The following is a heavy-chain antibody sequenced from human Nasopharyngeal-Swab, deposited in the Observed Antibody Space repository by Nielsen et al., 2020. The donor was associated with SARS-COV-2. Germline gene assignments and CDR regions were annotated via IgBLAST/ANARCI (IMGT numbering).Heavy chain of an antibody. CDR1: GYSFSNYW. Sequence: GESLKISCEGSGYSFSNYWISWVRQVPGKGLEWMGKVDPSDSYTDYSPSLRGHVTISVDRSISTAYPQWSSLKASDTAMYYCARQYQNYFGSGDYHGAFDIWGQGTMVTVSS. J-gene: IGHJ3*02. CDR3: ARQYQNYFGSGDYHGAFDI. D-gene: IGHD3-10*01. CDR2: VDPSDSYT. V-gene: IGHV5-10-1*01.